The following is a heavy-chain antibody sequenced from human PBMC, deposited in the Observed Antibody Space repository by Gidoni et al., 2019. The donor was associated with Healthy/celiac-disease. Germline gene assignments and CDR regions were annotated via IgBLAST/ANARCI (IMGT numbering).Heavy chain of an antibody. CDR3: AKDISSENGVDY. CDR2: ISWDGGST. Sequence: EVQLVESGGVVVQPGGSLRLSCAASRFNFDDYAMHWVRQAPGKGLEWVSLISWDGGSTYYADSVKGRFTISRDNSKNSLYLQMNSLRAEDTALYYCAKDISSENGVDYWGQGTLVTVSS. J-gene: IGHJ4*02. CDR1: RFNFDDYA. V-gene: IGHV3-43D*03. D-gene: IGHD3-22*01.